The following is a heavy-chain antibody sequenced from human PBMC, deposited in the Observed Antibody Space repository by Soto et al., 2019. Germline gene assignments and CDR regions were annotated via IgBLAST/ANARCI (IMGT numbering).Heavy chain of an antibody. CDR2: ISNDVRNI. J-gene: IGHJ4*02. CDR3: VKGSLVWMTPVFMPGPD. V-gene: IGHV3-30*18. D-gene: IGHD2-2*01. CDR1: GLTFSTYG. Sequence: VQLVESGGGVVQPGRSLRLSCGASGLTFSTYGFHWVRQAPGKGLEWVAVISNDVRNIHYAESVKGRFTISRDNSKNTLDLQMNRLMPNNARVYYCVKGSLVWMTPVFMPGPDWGQGTLVTFSS.